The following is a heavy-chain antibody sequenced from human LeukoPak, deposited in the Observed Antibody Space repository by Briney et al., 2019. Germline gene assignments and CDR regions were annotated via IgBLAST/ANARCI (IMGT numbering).Heavy chain of an antibody. J-gene: IGHJ5*02. CDR1: GGSFSGYY. CDR2: INHSGST. D-gene: IGHD6-19*01. V-gene: IGHV4-34*01. CDR3: ARQFAIAVAGWYWFDP. Sequence: SETLSLTCGVYGGSFSGYYWSWIRQPPGKGLEWIGEINHSGSTNYSPSLRSRATISVDTSKNQFSLKLSSVTAADTAMYYCARQFAIAVAGWYWFDPWGQGTLVTVSS.